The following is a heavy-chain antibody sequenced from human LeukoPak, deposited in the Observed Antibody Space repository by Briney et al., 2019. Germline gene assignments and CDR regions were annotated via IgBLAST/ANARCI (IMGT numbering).Heavy chain of an antibody. D-gene: IGHD2-8*01. CDR2: IYPRDGST. CDR3: AGGLGYCTNGVCSYYYYYGMDV. J-gene: IGHJ6*02. V-gene: IGHV1-46*01. Sequence: GASVKVSCKVSGYSFTSNYIHWVRQAPGQGLEWMGMIYPRDGSTNYAQKFQGRVTITADESTSTAYMELSSLRSEDTAVYYCAGGLGYCTNGVCSYYYYYGMDVWGQGTTVTVSS. CDR1: GYSFTSNY.